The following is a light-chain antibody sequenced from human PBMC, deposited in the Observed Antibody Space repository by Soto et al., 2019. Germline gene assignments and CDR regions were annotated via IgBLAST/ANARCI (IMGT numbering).Light chain of an antibody. CDR2: DAT. Sequence: EILLTHSPATLSLSPGERATLSFRASQSVRSYLAWYQQKPGQAPRLLICDATDRATGIPARFSGSGSETDFTLTISSLEPEDFAVYYCQQRSSWPWTFGQGTKVDIK. CDR3: QQRSSWPWT. V-gene: IGKV3-11*01. CDR1: QSVRSY. J-gene: IGKJ1*01.